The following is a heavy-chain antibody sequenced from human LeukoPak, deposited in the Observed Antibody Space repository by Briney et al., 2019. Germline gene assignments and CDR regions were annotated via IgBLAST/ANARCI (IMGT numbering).Heavy chain of an antibody. D-gene: IGHD5-12*01. V-gene: IGHV4-34*01. CDR3: ARGLWATGFDY. J-gene: IGHJ4*02. Sequence: PSETLSLTCTVSGGSFSGYYWSWIRQPPGKGLEWIGEINHSGSTNYNPSLKSRVTISVDTSKNQFSLKLSSVTAADTAVYYCARGLWATGFDYWGQGTLVTVSS. CDR2: INHSGST. CDR1: GGSFSGYY.